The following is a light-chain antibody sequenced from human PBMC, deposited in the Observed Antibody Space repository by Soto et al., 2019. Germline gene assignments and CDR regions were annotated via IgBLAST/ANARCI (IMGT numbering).Light chain of an antibody. CDR3: QQYGTSPLT. Sequence: EIVLTQSPGTLSSSPGERATLSCRASQSVTKNYLTWYQQQPGQAPRLLISGASSRATGVPDRFTGSGSGTDFTLTISRLEPEDFAVYYCQQYGTSPLTFGQGTRLEIK. CDR1: QSVTKNY. CDR2: GAS. V-gene: IGKV3-20*01. J-gene: IGKJ5*01.